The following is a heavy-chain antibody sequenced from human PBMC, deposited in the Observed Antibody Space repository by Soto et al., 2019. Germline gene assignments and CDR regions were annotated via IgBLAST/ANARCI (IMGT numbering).Heavy chain of an antibody. V-gene: IGHV3-23*01. D-gene: IGHD5-12*01. CDR1: GFIFRTFA. CDR3: ARDGGWLLDY. Sequence: PGGSLRLSCAASGFIFRTFAMSWVRQAPGKGLEWVSGISESGDYRYYGDAVKGRFTISRDNSKNTLYLQMNSLRDEDTAVYYCARDGGWLLDYWGQGTLVTVSS. J-gene: IGHJ4*02. CDR2: ISESGDYR.